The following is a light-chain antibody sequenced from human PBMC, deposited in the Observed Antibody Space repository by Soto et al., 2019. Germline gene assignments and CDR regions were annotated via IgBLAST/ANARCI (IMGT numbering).Light chain of an antibody. CDR2: DVT. J-gene: IGLJ1*01. Sequence: QSALTQPASVSGSPGQSITISCTGTSSDVGGFNYVSWYQQHPGKAPKLMIYDVTNRPSGVSYRFSGYKSGNTAYLTISGLQAEDGADYYCNSYTSSSTYVFGTGTKLTVL. CDR1: SSDVGGFNY. CDR3: NSYTSSSTYV. V-gene: IGLV2-14*03.